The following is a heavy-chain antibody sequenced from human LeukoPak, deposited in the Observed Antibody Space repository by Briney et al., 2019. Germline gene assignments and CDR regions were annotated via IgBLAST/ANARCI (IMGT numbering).Heavy chain of an antibody. Sequence: PSETLSLTCTVSGGSISSRDYYWGWIRQPPGKGLEWIGSVYYSGSTYYNPSLKSRVTIAAETSKNQISLKLTSVTPADTAVYYCARDWRAYHYYFMDVWGKGTTVTVSS. CDR3: ARDWRAYHYYFMDV. V-gene: IGHV4-39*07. J-gene: IGHJ6*03. CDR1: GGSISSRDYY. CDR2: VYYSGST.